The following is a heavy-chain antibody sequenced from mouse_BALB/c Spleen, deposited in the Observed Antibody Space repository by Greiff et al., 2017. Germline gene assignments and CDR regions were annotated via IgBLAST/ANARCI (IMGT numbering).Heavy chain of an antibody. Sequence: EVMLVESGGGLVTPGGSLKLSCAASGFAFSSYDMSWVRQTPEKRLEWVAYISSGGGSTYYPDTVKGRFTISRDNATNTLYLQMSSLKSEDTAMYYCARHRDYDGFAYWGQGTLVTVSA. CDR1: GFAFSSYD. J-gene: IGHJ3*01. V-gene: IGHV5-12-1*01. CDR3: ARHRDYDGFAY. D-gene: IGHD2-4*01. CDR2: ISSGGGST.